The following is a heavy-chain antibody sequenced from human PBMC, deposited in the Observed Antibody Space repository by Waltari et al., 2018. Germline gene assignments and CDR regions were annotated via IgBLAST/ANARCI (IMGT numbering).Heavy chain of an antibody. Sequence: QVQLQESGPGLVKPSETLSLTCAVSGYSISSGYYWGWIRQPPGKGLEWIGSIYHSGSTYSNPSLKSRVTISVDTSKNQFSLKLSSVTAADTAVYYCARRAGRMGIAVANFDYWGQGTLVTVSS. V-gene: IGHV4-38-2*01. D-gene: IGHD6-19*01. J-gene: IGHJ4*02. CDR1: GYSISSGYY. CDR3: ARRAGRMGIAVANFDY. CDR2: IYHSGST.